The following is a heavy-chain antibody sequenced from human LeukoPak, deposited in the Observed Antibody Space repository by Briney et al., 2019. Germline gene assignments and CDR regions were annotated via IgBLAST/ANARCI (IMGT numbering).Heavy chain of an antibody. J-gene: IGHJ4*02. CDR3: ARARRGPYYYDSSGYFGN. D-gene: IGHD3-22*01. CDR1: GGSFSGYY. V-gene: IGHV4-34*01. Sequence: SSETLSLTCAVYGGSFSGYYWSWIRQPPGKGLEWIGEINHSGSTNYNPSLKSRVTMSVDTSKNQFSLKLSSVTAADTAVYYCARARRGPYYYDSSGYFGNWGQGTLVTVSS. CDR2: INHSGST.